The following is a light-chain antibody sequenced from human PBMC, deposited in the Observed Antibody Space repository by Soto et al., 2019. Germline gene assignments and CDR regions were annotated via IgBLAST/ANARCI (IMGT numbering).Light chain of an antibody. CDR2: DVT. V-gene: IGLV2-11*01. J-gene: IGLJ1*01. CDR1: SSDVGGYNY. Sequence: LTQPRSVSGSPGQSVTISCTGTSSDVGGYNYVSWYQQHPGKAPKLMIYDVTKRPSGVPDRFSGSKSGNTASLTISGLQAEDEADYYCCSYADSYTYVFGTGTKATV. CDR3: CSYADSYTYV.